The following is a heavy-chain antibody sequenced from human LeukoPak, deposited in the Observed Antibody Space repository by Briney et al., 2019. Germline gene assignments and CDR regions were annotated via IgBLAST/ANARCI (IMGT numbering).Heavy chain of an antibody. Sequence: SETLSLTCAVYGGSFSGYYWTWIRQPPGKGLEWIGEINRGGDTNYNPSLKSRVTISVDTSKTQLSLKLSPVTAADTAVYYCARGIGSGSYFFNWGQGTLVTVSS. V-gene: IGHV4-34*01. CDR1: GGSFSGYY. J-gene: IGHJ4*02. CDR3: ARGIGSGSYFFN. D-gene: IGHD1-26*01. CDR2: INRGGDT.